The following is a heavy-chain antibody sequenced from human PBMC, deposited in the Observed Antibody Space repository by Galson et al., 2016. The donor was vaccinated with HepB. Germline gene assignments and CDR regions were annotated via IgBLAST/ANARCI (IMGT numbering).Heavy chain of an antibody. CDR1: GGSISSAGYY. CDR2: ISYSGAT. V-gene: IGHV4-31*01. J-gene: IGHJ5*01. D-gene: IGHD3/OR15-3a*01. Sequence: TLSLTCNVSGGSISSAGYYWSWIRQHPGKGLEWVGFISYSGATYYNPSLKSPISMSADTTKNQFSLHLTAVTAADTAIYYCARVISPAWMDLWFDSWGQGTLVTVSS. CDR3: ARVISPAWMDLWFDS.